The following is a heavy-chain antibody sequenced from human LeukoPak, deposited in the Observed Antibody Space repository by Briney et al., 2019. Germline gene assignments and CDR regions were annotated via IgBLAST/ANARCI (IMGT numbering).Heavy chain of an antibody. J-gene: IGHJ4*02. CDR2: IRSKAYGGTT. CDR1: GFTFSNAW. D-gene: IGHD3-9*01. Sequence: GGSLRLSCTVSGFTFSNAWMTWVRQAPGKGLEWVGFIRSKAYGGTTEYAASVKGRFTISRDDSKSIAYLQMNSLKTEDTSVYYCTRRILTGYYLDYWGQGTLVTVSS. CDR3: TRRILTGYYLDY. V-gene: IGHV3-49*04.